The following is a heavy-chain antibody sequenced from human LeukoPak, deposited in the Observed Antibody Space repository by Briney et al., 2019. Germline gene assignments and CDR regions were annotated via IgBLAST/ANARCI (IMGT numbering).Heavy chain of an antibody. Sequence: NPSETLSPTCTVSGGSISSGSYYWNWIRQPAGKGLEWIGRIYTSGSTNYDPSLKSRVTISVDTSKNQFSLKLSSVTAADTAVYXXXXXTFNFSRYSSGWYWFDPWGQGTLVTVSS. CDR1: GGSISSGSYY. D-gene: IGHD6-19*01. CDR2: IYTSGST. CDR3: XXXTFNFSRYSSGWYWFDP. V-gene: IGHV4-61*02. J-gene: IGHJ5*02.